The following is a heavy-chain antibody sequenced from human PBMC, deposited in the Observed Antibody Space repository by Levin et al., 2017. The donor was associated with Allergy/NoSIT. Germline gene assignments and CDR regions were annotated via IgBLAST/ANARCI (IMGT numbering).Heavy chain of an antibody. CDR1: GGSISSSTYY. CDR2: IYYSGSS. J-gene: IGHJ3*02. D-gene: IGHD3-3*01. V-gene: IGHV4-39*01. CDR3: LKSFVFWSDLGDAFDI. Sequence: KTGGSLRLSCSVSGGSISSSTYYWGWIRQPPGKGLEWIGSIYYSGSSYYNPSLKSRVTISVDTSKNQFSLKLSSVTAADTSVYYCLKSFVFWSDLGDAFDIWGQGTMVTVSS.